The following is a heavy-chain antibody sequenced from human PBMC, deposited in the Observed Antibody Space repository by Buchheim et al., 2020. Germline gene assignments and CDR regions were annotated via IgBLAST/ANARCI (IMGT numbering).Heavy chain of an antibody. CDR2: TSYDGTNK. CDR1: GFTFNTYA. J-gene: IGHJ4*02. D-gene: IGHD2-15*01. Sequence: QVQLVESGGGVVQPGRSLRLSCAASGFTFNTYAMHWVRQAPGEGLEWVAVTSYDGTNKYYADSVKGRFTISRDNSKNTLYLQMNSLRAEDTAVYYCARGSHGGSCLDYWGQGTL. V-gene: IGHV3-30-3*01. CDR3: ARGSHGGSCLDY.